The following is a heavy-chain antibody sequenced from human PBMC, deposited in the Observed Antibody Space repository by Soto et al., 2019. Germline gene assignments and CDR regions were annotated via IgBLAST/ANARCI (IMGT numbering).Heavy chain of an antibody. CDR1: GGTFSSYA. J-gene: IGHJ6*02. V-gene: IGHV1-69*12. CDR3: ATSPKYCISTRCYPYYYYGMDV. D-gene: IGHD2-2*01. Sequence: QVQLVQSGAEVKKPGSSVKVSCKASGGTFSSYAISWVRQAPGQGLEWMGGIIPIFGTANYAQKFQGRVTITADESTSTAYMGLSSLRSEDTAVYYCATSPKYCISTRCYPYYYYGMDVWGQGTTVTVSS. CDR2: IIPIFGTA.